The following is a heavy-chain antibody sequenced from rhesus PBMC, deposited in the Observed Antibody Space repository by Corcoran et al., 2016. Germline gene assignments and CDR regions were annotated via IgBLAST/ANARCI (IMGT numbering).Heavy chain of an antibody. Sequence: EVQLVESGGGLAKPGGSLRLSCAASGFSFSDYYMYWVRQAPGKGLEWVSGISYTGGSTKYADSVKGRFTISRENAKNTLYLQMDSLRAEDTAVYYCARDSITGTTRYGLDSWGQGVVVTVSS. CDR3: ARDSITGTTRYGLDS. J-gene: IGHJ6*01. V-gene: IGHV3S18*01. D-gene: IGHD1-26*01. CDR2: ISYTGGST. CDR1: GFSFSDYY.